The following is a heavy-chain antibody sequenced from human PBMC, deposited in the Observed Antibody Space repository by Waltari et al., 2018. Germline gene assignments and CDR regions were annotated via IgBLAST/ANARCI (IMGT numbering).Heavy chain of an antibody. V-gene: IGHV1-69*12. J-gene: IGHJ5*02. CDR3: ARRQLGGPLDP. CDR1: GGPFGRYA. Sequence: QVHLVQSGAEEKKTGSSVTVSCKASGGPFGRYAITWVRQAPGQGLEWMGGLIPIFGAPNYAQRFQVRVTITADESTSTVYMELSSLKSKDTALYFCARRQLGGPLDPWGQGTLVTVSS. CDR2: LIPIFGAP. D-gene: IGHD1-1*01.